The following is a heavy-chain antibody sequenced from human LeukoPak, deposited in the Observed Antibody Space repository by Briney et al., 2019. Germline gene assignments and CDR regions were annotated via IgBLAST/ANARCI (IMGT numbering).Heavy chain of an antibody. J-gene: IGHJ4*02. D-gene: IGHD6-19*01. V-gene: IGHV3-23*01. CDR3: ARDQDSGWRGPFDS. Sequence: GGSLRLSCTASGFSVSTYAMNWVRQAPGQGLEWVSGMIQSAYTTCYADSVSGRITISRDNSKNTLYLQMNSLRADDTAVYYCARDQDSGWRGPFDSWGQGTLVTVSS. CDR2: MIQSAYTT. CDR1: GFSVSTYA.